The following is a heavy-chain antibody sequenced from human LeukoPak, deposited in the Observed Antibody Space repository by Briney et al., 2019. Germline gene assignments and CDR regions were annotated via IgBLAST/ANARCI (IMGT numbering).Heavy chain of an antibody. V-gene: IGHV3-23*01. CDR3: AKDRDSGSYLDCFDY. Sequence: GGSLRLSCAASGFTFSSYAMSRVRQAPGKGLEWVSAISGSGGSTYYADSVKGRFTIPRDNSKNTLYLQMNSLRAEDTAVYYCAKDRDSGSYLDCFDYWGQGTLVTVSS. D-gene: IGHD1-26*01. CDR1: GFTFSSYA. J-gene: IGHJ4*02. CDR2: ISGSGGST.